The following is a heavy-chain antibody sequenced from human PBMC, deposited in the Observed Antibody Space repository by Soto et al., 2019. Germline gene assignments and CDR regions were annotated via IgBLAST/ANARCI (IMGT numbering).Heavy chain of an antibody. D-gene: IGHD3-16*02. J-gene: IGHJ6*02. V-gene: IGHV1-69*13. CDR2: IIPIFGTA. CDR3: ASETIYDYVWGSYRPSYYYYGMDV. CDR1: GGTFSSYA. Sequence: SVKVSCKASGGTFSSYAISWVRQAPGQGLEWMGGIIPIFGTANYAQKFQGRVTITADESTSTAYMELSSLRSEDTAVYYCASETIYDYVWGSYRPSYYYYGMDVWGQGTTVTVSS.